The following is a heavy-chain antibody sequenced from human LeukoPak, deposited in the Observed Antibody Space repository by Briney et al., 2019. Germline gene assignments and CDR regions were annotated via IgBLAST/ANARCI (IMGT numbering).Heavy chain of an antibody. V-gene: IGHV4-59*01. D-gene: IGHD3-10*01. J-gene: IGHJ3*02. CDR2: IYYSGST. Sequence: SETLSLTCTVSGGSISNYYWNWIRQPPGKGLEWLGYIYYSGSTNYNPSLKSRVTISVDTSKNQFSLMLSSVTAADTAVYYCASSVGRGDAFDIWGQGTMVTVSS. CDR1: GGSISNYY. CDR3: ASSVGRGDAFDI.